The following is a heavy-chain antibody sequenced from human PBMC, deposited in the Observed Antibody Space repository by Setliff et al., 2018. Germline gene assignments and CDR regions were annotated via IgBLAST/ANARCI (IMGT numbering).Heavy chain of an antibody. Sequence: SETLSLTCTVSAGSISTHYWTWIRQSPGKGLEWIGYIYSDGSTSYNPSLKSRLTISLDTSKNQFSLKLNSVTAADTAVYYCAAPGGGSYRFWGQGTLVTVSS. CDR1: AGSISTHY. J-gene: IGHJ4*02. V-gene: IGHV4-4*08. CDR3: AAPGGGSYRF. D-gene: IGHD1-26*01. CDR2: IYSDGST.